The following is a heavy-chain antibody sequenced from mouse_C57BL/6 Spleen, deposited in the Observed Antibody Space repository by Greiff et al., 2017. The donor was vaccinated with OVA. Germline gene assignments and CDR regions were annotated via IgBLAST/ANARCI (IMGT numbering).Heavy chain of an antibody. Sequence: VKLQQPGAELVRPGTSVKLSCKASGYTFTSYWMHWVKQRPGQGLEWIGVIDPSDSYTNYNQKFKGKATLTVDTSSSTAYMQLSSLTSEDSAVYYCARWGYSNYDAMDYWGQGTSVTVSS. CDR2: IDPSDSYT. D-gene: IGHD2-5*01. V-gene: IGHV1-59*01. J-gene: IGHJ4*01. CDR1: GYTFTSYW. CDR3: ARWGYSNYDAMDY.